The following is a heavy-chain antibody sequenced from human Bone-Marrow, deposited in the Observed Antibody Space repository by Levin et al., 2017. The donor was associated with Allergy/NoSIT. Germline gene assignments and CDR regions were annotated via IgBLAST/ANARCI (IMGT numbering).Heavy chain of an antibody. D-gene: IGHD2-21*02. CDR1: GYTFTGYY. J-gene: IGHJ3*01. Sequence: ASVKVSCKTFGYTFTGYYIHWVRQAPGQGLEWMGWINANTGATEYEQTFQGRVTITRDWSTSTIYMDLTRLTSDDTATYYCARESGDFWGQRTLVSVSS. V-gene: IGHV1-2*02. CDR2: INANTGAT. CDR3: ARESGDF.